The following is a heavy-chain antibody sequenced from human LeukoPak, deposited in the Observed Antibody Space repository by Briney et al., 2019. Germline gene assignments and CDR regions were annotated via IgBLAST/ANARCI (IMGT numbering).Heavy chain of an antibody. CDR1: GYTFTSYY. J-gene: IGHJ4*02. Sequence: ASVKVSCKASGYTFTSYYMHWWRQAPGQGLEWMGIINPSGGSTSYAQKFQGRVTMTRDMSTSTVYMELSSLRSEDTAVYYCAGVAGTRGMIYYFDYWGQGTLVTVSS. CDR2: INPSGGST. D-gene: IGHD3/OR15-3a*01. V-gene: IGHV1-46*01. CDR3: AGVAGTRGMIYYFDY.